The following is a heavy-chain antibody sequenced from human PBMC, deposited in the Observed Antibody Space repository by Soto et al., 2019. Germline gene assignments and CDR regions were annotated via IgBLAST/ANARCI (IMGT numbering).Heavy chain of an antibody. V-gene: IGHV4-30-4*01. CDR3: ARALPSMVRGITFDY. J-gene: IGHJ4*02. Sequence: PSETLPLTCTVSGGSISSGDHYWSWIRKPPGKGLEWIGYIYYSGSPSYNPSLKSRVSLSVDTSKNQFSLKLTSVTAADTAVYYCARALPSMVRGITFDYWGQGTLVTVSS. D-gene: IGHD3-10*01. CDR1: GGSISSGDHY. CDR2: IYYSGSP.